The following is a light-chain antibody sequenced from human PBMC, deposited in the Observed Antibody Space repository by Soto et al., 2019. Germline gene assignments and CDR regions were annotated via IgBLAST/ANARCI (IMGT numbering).Light chain of an antibody. V-gene: IGKV3-15*01. CDR3: QQYNNWPPT. Sequence: EIVMTQSPATLSVSPGERATLSCRASQSVSSNLAWYQQKPGQAPSLLIYGASTRATGIPARFSGSGSGTEFTLTISSLQSEDGAVYDCQQYNNWPPTFGQGTRLEI. CDR2: GAS. J-gene: IGKJ5*01. CDR1: QSVSSN.